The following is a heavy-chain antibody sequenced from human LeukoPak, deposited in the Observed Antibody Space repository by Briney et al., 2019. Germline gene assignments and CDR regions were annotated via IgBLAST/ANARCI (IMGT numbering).Heavy chain of an antibody. Sequence: PGGSLRLSCAACGFTFSSYAMSWVRQAPGKGLEWVSAISGSGGSTYYADSVKGRFTISRDNSKNTLYLQMYSLRAEDTAVYYCANLGDDRDYVWGSYRSDNSDYWGQGTLVTVSS. CDR3: ANLGDDRDYVWGSYRSDNSDY. D-gene: IGHD3-16*02. CDR1: GFTFSSYA. J-gene: IGHJ4*02. CDR2: ISGSGGST. V-gene: IGHV3-23*01.